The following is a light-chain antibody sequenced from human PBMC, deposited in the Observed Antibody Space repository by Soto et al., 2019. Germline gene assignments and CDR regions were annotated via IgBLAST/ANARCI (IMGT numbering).Light chain of an antibody. V-gene: IGKV1-5*01. CDR2: DAS. CDR1: QSISNH. J-gene: IGKJ1*01. CDR3: QQYNSYSWT. Sequence: DIPMTQSPSSLSASVEDSVIITCRASQSISNHLNWYQQKTGKXPKLLIYDASSLESGVPSRFSGSGSGTELTITISSLQPDDGETYDGQQYNSYSWTFGQGTKVDIK.